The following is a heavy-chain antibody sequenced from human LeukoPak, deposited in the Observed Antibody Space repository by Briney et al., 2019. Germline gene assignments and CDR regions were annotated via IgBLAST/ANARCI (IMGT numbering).Heavy chain of an antibody. J-gene: IGHJ5*02. CDR1: GGTFSSYA. Sequence: ASVKVSCKASGGTFSSYAISWVRQAPGQGLEWMGRIIPIFGTANYARKFQGRVTITTDESTSTAYMELSSLRSEDTAVYYCARVEFWSGYYSSLGWFDPWGQGTLVTVSS. CDR3: ARVEFWSGYYSSLGWFDP. V-gene: IGHV1-69*05. D-gene: IGHD3-3*01. CDR2: IIPIFGTA.